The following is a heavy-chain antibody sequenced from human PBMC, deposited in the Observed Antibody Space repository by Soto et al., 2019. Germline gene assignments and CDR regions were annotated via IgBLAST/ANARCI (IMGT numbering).Heavy chain of an antibody. J-gene: IGHJ4*02. CDR1: GGSISSTNHY. Sequence: TSETLSLTCTVFGGSISSTNHYWGWIRQPPGKGLEWIGDIYYSGMTRYNPSLRSRVTISVDTPKNQFSLKLNSVTAADTAVYYCARHGYYYDSTGYYYFVWGQGTLVTVSS. V-gene: IGHV4-39*01. D-gene: IGHD3-22*01. CDR3: ARHGYYYDSTGYYYFV. CDR2: IYYSGMT.